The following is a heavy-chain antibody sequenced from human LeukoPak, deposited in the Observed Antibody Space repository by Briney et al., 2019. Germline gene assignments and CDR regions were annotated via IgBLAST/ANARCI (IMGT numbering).Heavy chain of an antibody. J-gene: IGHJ4*02. CDR1: GYTFTSYG. Sequence: ASVKVSCKASGYTFTSYGISWVRRAPGQGLEGMGWISAYNGNTNYAQKLQGRVTMTTDTSTSTAYMELRSLRSDDTAVYYCARARSGYSSSWYYFDSWGQGTLVTVSS. V-gene: IGHV1-18*01. D-gene: IGHD6-13*01. CDR3: ARARSGYSSSWYYFDS. CDR2: ISAYNGNT.